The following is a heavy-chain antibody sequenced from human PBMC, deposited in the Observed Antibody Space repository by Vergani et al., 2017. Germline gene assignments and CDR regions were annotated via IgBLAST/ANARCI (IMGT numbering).Heavy chain of an antibody. CDR2: IYYSGST. CDR1: GGPISSYY. D-gene: IGHD2-2*01. J-gene: IGHJ5*02. CDR3: ARSSSRYQLLP. Sequence: QVQLQESGPGLVKPSETLSLTCTVSGGPISSYYWSWIRQPPGKGLEWIGYIYYSGSTNYNPSLKSRVTISVDTSKNQFSLKLSSVTAADTAVYYCARSSSRYQLLPWGQGTLVTVSS. V-gene: IGHV4-59*01.